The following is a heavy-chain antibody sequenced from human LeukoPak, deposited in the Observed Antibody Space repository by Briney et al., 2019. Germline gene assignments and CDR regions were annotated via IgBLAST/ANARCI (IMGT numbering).Heavy chain of an antibody. J-gene: IGHJ6*02. D-gene: IGHD2-2*02. CDR2: ISVNSGIT. V-gene: IGHV1-18*01. CDR1: GYIFTSYG. CDR3: ARVGVVVVPAAIRGPKDYYYGMDV. Sequence: ASVKVSCKASGYIFTSYGVSWVRQAPGQGLEWVGWISVNSGITNYAQRLQGRVTMTTDTSTTTAYMELRSLRSDDTAVYYCARVGVVVVPAAIRGPKDYYYGMDVWGQGTTVTVSS.